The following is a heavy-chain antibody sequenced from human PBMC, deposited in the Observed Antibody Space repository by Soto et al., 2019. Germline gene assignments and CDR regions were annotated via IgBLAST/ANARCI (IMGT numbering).Heavy chain of an antibody. Sequence: ASVKVSCKASGYTFTGYYMHWVRQAPGQGVEWMGWINPNSGGTNYAQKFQGRVTMTRDTSISTAYMELSRLRSDDTAVYYCARTSPAGQAGSYYYGMDVWGQGTTVTVSS. V-gene: IGHV1-2*02. CDR3: ARTSPAGQAGSYYYGMDV. J-gene: IGHJ6*02. D-gene: IGHD6-19*01. CDR1: GYTFTGYY. CDR2: INPNSGGT.